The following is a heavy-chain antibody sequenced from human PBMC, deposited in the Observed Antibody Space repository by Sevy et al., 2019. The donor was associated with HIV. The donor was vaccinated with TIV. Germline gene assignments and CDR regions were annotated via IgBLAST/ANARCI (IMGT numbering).Heavy chain of an antibody. D-gene: IGHD3-22*01. CDR1: GFTFSSYA. CDR2: ISGSGGST. J-gene: IGHJ3*02. Sequence: GGSLRLSCAASGFTFSSYAMSWVRQAPGKGLEWVSAISGSGGSTYYADSVKGRFTISRDNSKNTLYLQMNSLGAEDTAVYYCAHSPLTMIVVVISDAFDIWGQGTMVTVSS. V-gene: IGHV3-23*01. CDR3: AHSPLTMIVVVISDAFDI.